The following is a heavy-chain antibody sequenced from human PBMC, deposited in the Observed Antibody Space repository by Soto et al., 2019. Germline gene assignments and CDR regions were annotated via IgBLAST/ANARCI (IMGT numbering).Heavy chain of an antibody. CDR1: GYTFTSYG. D-gene: IGHD3-10*01. J-gene: IGHJ6*03. CDR3: ARMVRGVITNVYYYYYMDV. V-gene: IGHV1-18*01. CDR2: ISAYNGNT. Sequence: QVQLVQSGAEVKKPGASVKVSCKASGYTFTSYGISWVRQAPGQGLEWMGWISAYNGNTNYAQKLQGRVTMTTDTSTSTAYMELRSLRSDDTAVYYCARMVRGVITNVYYYYYMDVWGKGTTVTVSS.